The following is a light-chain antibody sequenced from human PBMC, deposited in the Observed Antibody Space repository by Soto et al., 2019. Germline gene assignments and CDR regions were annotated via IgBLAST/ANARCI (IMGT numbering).Light chain of an antibody. CDR3: QQYSDSSGA. Sequence: DIQMTQSPSSLSASVGDRVTVTCQASQDINTFLNWYQQKPGKAPKLLIFDASTLESGVPSRFSGSGSGTDFTLTISSLQPDDFATYYCQQYSDSSGAFGQGTRVEIK. V-gene: IGKV1-5*01. CDR1: QDINTF. J-gene: IGKJ1*01. CDR2: DAS.